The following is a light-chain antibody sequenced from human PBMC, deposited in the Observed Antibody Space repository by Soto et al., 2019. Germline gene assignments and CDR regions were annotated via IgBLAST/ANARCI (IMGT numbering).Light chain of an antibody. Sequence: QSVLTQPPSVSGAPGQGITISCTGTRSNLGAGYDVHWYQQLPGAAPKLLIYANNKRPSGVLDRFSGSKSGTSASLAITGLQAEDEADYYCQSYDISLSGAWVCGGGTKLTVL. J-gene: IGLJ3*02. CDR1: RSNLGAGYD. CDR2: ANN. V-gene: IGLV1-40*01. CDR3: QSYDISLSGAWV.